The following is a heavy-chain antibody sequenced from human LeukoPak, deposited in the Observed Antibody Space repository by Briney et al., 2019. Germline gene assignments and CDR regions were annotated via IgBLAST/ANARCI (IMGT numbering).Heavy chain of an antibody. D-gene: IGHD5-12*01. CDR2: VSSDGSST. V-gene: IGHV3-74*01. CDR3: TRGFIVAPRSTMDV. J-gene: IGHJ6*02. Sequence: PGGSLRLSCAASGFTFRSYAMSWVRQAPGKGLVWVSRVSSDGSSTNYADSVKGRFTISRDNAKNTLYLQMNSLRAEDAAVYYCTRGFIVAPRSTMDVWGQGTTVTVSS. CDR1: GFTFRSYA.